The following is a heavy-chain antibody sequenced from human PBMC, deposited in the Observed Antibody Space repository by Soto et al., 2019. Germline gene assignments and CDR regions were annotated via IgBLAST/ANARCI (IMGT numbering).Heavy chain of an antibody. Sequence: PGESLKISCQTSGYTFTNYWIAWVRHMPGRGLEWMGLIFPRDSDTRYTSSFEGQVTISSDKSIGVAYLQWASLKASDTAIYCCARLGSLLRPIDYWGQGTPVTVSS. V-gene: IGHV5-51*01. J-gene: IGHJ4*02. CDR3: ARLGSLLRPIDY. CDR2: IFPRDSDT. D-gene: IGHD4-17*01. CDR1: GYTFTNYW.